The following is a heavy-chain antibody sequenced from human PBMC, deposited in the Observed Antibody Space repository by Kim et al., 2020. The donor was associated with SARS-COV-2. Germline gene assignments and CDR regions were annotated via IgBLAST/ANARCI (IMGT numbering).Heavy chain of an antibody. D-gene: IGHD6-19*01. J-gene: IGHJ4*02. CDR2: IYYSGST. V-gene: IGHV4-61*01. CDR3: ARDLFGGWYHDY. CDR1: GGSVSSGSYY. Sequence: SETLSLTCTVSGGSVSSGSYYWSWIRQPPGKGLEWIGYIYYSGSTNYNPSLKSRVTISVDTSKNQFSLKLSSVTAADTAVYYCARDLFGGWYHDYWGQGTLVTVSS.